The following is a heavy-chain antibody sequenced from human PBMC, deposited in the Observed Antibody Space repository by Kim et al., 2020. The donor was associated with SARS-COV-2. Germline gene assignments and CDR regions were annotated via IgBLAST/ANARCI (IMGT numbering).Heavy chain of an antibody. J-gene: IGHJ6*02. V-gene: IGHV3-23*03. CDR1: GFTFSTYA. CDR2: INGDGDNA. CDR3: VKDQNFGSGITYYGLDV. D-gene: IGHD3-16*01. Sequence: GGSLRLSCAASGFTFSTYAMSWVRQDPEKGLEWVSIINGDGDNAYYADSVKGRFTISRDNSKNTLFLQMNSLRAEDTAVYYCVKDQNFGSGITYYGLDVWGQGTRVNVSS.